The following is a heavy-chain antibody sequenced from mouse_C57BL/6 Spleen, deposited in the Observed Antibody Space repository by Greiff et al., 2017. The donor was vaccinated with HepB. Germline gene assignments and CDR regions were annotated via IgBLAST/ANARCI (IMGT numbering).Heavy chain of an antibody. D-gene: IGHD2-3*01. V-gene: IGHV1-18*01. J-gene: IGHJ1*03. CDR3: ARRWLLLDV. CDR1: GYTFTDYN. Sequence: EVQLQQSGPELVKPGASVKIPCKASGYTFTDYNMDWVKQSHGKSLEWIGDINPNNGGTIYNQKFKGKATLTVDKSSSTAYMELRSLTSEDTAVYYCARRWLLLDVWGTGTTVTVSS. CDR2: INPNNGGT.